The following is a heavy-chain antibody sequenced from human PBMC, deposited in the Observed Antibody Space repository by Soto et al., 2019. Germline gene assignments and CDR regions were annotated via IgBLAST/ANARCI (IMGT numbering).Heavy chain of an antibody. CDR3: ARDPGSGDDSDFLGAFDI. Sequence: QVQLVQSGAEVKKPGASVKVSCKASGYTFTGYYMHWVRQAPGQGLEWMGWINPNSGGTNYAQKFQGWVTMTRDTSISTAYMELSRLRSDDTAVYYCARDPGSGDDSDFLGAFDIWGQGTMVTVSS. CDR2: INPNSGGT. V-gene: IGHV1-2*04. D-gene: IGHD5-12*01. J-gene: IGHJ3*02. CDR1: GYTFTGYY.